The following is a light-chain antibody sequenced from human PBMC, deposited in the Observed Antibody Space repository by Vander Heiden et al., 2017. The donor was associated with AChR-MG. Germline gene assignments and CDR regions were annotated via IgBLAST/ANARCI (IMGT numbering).Light chain of an antibody. V-gene: IGLV8-61*01. CDR2: STN. Sequence: PVVTQEPSFSVSPGRTVTLTSCFSSRSVSTSYYPSWYQQTPGQAPRTLIYSTNIRSSGVPDRFSGSSLGNTAALTITGAQADDESDYYCVLYMGSGTWMFGGGTKLTVL. CDR1: SRSVSTSYY. J-gene: IGLJ3*02. CDR3: VLYMGSGTWM.